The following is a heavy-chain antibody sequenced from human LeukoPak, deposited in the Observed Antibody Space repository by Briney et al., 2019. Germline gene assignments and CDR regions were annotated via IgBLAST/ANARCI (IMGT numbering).Heavy chain of an antibody. Sequence: PGGSLRLSCAASGFVVGGNYMSWVRQAPGKGLEWVPVIYSGGSTYYADSVKGRFSTSRDSSTSTLFHQMDSLRVEDTAMYYCARPTDGDSTRYGMDVWGQGTTVIVSS. J-gene: IGHJ6*02. D-gene: IGHD2-21*02. CDR1: GFVVGGNY. V-gene: IGHV3-53*01. CDR3: ARPTDGDSTRYGMDV. CDR2: IYSGGST.